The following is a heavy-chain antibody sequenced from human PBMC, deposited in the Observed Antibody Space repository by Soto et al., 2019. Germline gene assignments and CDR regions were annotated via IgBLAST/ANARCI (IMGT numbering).Heavy chain of an antibody. CDR1: GFTFSSYS. J-gene: IGHJ5*02. Sequence: XVSLRLSCAASGFTFSSYSMNWVRQAPGKGLEWVSSISSSSSYIYYADSVKGRFTISRDNAKNSLYLQMNSLRAEDTAVYYCARSGYNWFDPWGQGTLVTVSS. CDR3: ARSGYNWFDP. V-gene: IGHV3-21*01. CDR2: ISSSSSYI. D-gene: IGHD5-12*01.